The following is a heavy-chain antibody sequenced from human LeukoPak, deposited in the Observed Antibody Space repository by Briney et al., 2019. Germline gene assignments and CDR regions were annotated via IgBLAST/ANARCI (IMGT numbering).Heavy chain of an antibody. D-gene: IGHD5-24*01. CDR3: ARRVGYNFYYMDV. CDR2: IIPIFGTA. CDR1: GGTFSSYA. Sequence: ASVKVSCKASGGTFSSYAISWVRQAPGQGLEWMGGIIPIFGTANYAQKFQGRVSMTTDTSTSTAYMELRSLRSDDTAVYYCARRVGYNFYYMDVWGQGTTVIVSS. J-gene: IGHJ6*03. V-gene: IGHV1-69*05.